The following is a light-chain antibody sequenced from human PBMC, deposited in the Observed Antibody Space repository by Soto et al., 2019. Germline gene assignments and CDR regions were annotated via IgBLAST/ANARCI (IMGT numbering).Light chain of an antibody. V-gene: IGLV2-14*03. CDR3: SSYTTSNTRQIV. CDR2: DVS. Sequence: QSALTQPASVSGSPGQSITISFTGTSSYVGGYNYVSWYQHHPGKAPKLIIYDVSNRPSGVSNRFSASKSDNTDSLTISGLQPADEADYHCSSYTTSNTRQIVFGTGTKLTVL. J-gene: IGLJ1*01. CDR1: SSYVGGYNY.